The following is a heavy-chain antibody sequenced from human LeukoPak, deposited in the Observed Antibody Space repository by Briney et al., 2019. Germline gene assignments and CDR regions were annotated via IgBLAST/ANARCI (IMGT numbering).Heavy chain of an antibody. J-gene: IGHJ6*03. D-gene: IGHD4-23*01. Sequence: SDTLSLTCTVSGGSISSRSDYWGWIRQTPGKGLEGIGNLDSSGSPYYKPSLKSRVTMSVGTSKNQLSLNLRSVAAADTAIYFCARSHDYGGLYFYYYMDVWGKGTTVTVSS. CDR1: GGSISSRSDY. V-gene: IGHV4-39*01. CDR3: ARSHDYGGLYFYYYMDV. CDR2: LDSSGSP.